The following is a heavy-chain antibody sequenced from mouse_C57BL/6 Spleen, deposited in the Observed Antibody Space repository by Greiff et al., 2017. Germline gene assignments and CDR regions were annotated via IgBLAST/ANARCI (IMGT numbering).Heavy chain of an antibody. J-gene: IGHJ4*01. CDR1: GYTFTGYW. D-gene: IGHD1-1*01. Sequence: QVQLQQPGAELVRPGASVTLSCKASGYTFTGYWMHWVKQTPVHGLEWIGAIDPANGYTTYNQKFKGKSILTADKSSSTAYMELSSLTSEDSAVYYCARYTTTGGGYAMDYWGPGTSVTVSS. CDR3: ARYTTTGGGYAMDY. CDR2: IDPANGYT. V-gene: IGHV1-15*01.